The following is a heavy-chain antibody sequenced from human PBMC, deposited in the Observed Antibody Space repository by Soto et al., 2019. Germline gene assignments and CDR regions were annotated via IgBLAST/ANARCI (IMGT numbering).Heavy chain of an antibody. CDR2: INHSGTV. D-gene: IGHD3-10*01. J-gene: IGHJ4*02. Sequence: QVHLQQWGAGLLKPSETLSLTCAVNGGAFNGYYWTWIRQSPGKGLQWIGEINHSGTVDYNPSLKRRVTLSIDTSQKQFSLTLTSGTAADTAVYYCARAGAALVRGSIGGFDYWGQGTLVTVSS. CDR1: GGAFNGYY. V-gene: IGHV4-34*01. CDR3: ARAGAALVRGSIGGFDY.